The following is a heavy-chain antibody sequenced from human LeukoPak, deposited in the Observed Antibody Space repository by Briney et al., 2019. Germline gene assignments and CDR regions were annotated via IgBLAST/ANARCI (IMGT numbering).Heavy chain of an antibody. Sequence: PGGSLRLSCAASGFTFSSYWMSWVRRAPGKGLEWVANIKQDGSEKYYVDSVKGRFTISRDNAKNSLYLQMNSLRAEDTAVYYCARDEDGYNYKSHFDYWGQGTLVTVSS. D-gene: IGHD5-24*01. CDR3: ARDEDGYNYKSHFDY. CDR2: IKQDGSEK. J-gene: IGHJ4*02. CDR1: GFTFSSYW. V-gene: IGHV3-7*01.